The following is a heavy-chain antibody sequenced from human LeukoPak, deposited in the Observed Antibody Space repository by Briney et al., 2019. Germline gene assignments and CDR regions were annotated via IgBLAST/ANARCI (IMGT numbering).Heavy chain of an antibody. CDR3: ARDMLEPTGNWFDP. D-gene: IGHD1-1*01. CDR1: GFTFDDYA. Sequence: AGGSLRLSCAASGFTFDDYAMHWVRQAPGKGLEWVSGISWNSGSIGYADSVKGRFTISRDNAKNSLYLQMNSLRAEDTAVYYCARDMLEPTGNWFDPWGQGTLVTVSS. J-gene: IGHJ5*02. CDR2: ISWNSGSI. V-gene: IGHV3-9*01.